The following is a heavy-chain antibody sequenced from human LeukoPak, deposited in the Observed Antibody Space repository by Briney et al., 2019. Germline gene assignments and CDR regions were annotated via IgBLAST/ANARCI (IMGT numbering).Heavy chain of an antibody. CDR3: AKGRTTTVRFLIDY. J-gene: IGHJ4*02. CDR2: ISGSGGST. D-gene: IGHD4-17*01. Sequence: GRSLRLSCAASGFTFSSYAMSWVRQAPGKGLEWVSAISGSGGSTYYADSVKGRFTMSRENSKNTLYLQMNSLRAEDTSVYYCAKGRTTTVRFLIDYWGQGTLVTVSS. V-gene: IGHV3-23*01. CDR1: GFTFSSYA.